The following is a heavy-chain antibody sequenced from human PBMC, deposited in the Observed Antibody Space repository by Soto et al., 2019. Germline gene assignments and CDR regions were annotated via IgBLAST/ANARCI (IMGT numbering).Heavy chain of an antibody. CDR3: ARNPVVPAHYYYYMDV. V-gene: IGHV3-33*01. CDR2: IWYDGSNK. CDR1: GFTFSSYG. Sequence: GGSLRLSCAASGFTFSSYGMHWVRQAPGKGLEWVAVIWYDGSNKYYADSVKGRFTISRDNSKNTLYLQMNSLRAEDTAVYYCARNPVVPAHYYYYMDVRAKGTTVTVSS. J-gene: IGHJ6*03. D-gene: IGHD2-2*01.